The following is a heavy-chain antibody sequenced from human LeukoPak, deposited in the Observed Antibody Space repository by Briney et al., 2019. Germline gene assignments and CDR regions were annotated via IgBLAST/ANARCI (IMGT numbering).Heavy chain of an antibody. CDR1: GYTFTGYY. V-gene: IGHV1-2*02. CDR3: ARELDYGSGSFSN. CDR2: INPNSGDT. Sequence: GASVKVSCKASGYTFTGYYMHWVRPAPGQGLEWMGWINPNSGDTDYAQKFQGRVTMTRDTSISTAYMELSRLTSDDTAVYYCARELDYGSGSFSNWGQGAIVTVSS. J-gene: IGHJ4*02. D-gene: IGHD3-10*01.